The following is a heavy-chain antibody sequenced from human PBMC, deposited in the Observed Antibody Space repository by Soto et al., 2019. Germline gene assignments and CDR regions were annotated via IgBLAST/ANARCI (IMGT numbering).Heavy chain of an antibody. CDR2: INAGNGNT. Sequence: ASVKVSCKASGYTFTSYAMHWVRQAPGQRLEWMGWINAGNGNTKCSQKFQGRVTITRDTSASTAYMELSSLRSEDTAVYYCASDSKSSSWYWWFDPWGQGTLVTVSS. D-gene: IGHD6-13*01. CDR3: ASDSKSSSWYWWFDP. J-gene: IGHJ5*02. CDR1: GYTFTSYA. V-gene: IGHV1-3*01.